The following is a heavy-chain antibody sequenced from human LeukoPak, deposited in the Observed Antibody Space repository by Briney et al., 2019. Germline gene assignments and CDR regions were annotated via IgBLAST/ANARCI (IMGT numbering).Heavy chain of an antibody. D-gene: IGHD2-21*01. CDR1: GYTFTSYD. Sequence: ASVKVSCKASGYTFTSYDINWVRQATGQGLEWMGWINAGNGNTKYSQKFQGRVTITRDTSASTAYMELSSLRSEDTAVYYCARAVSVIHYFDYWGQGTLVTVSS. CDR2: INAGNGNT. CDR3: ARAVSVIHYFDY. J-gene: IGHJ4*02. V-gene: IGHV1-3*01.